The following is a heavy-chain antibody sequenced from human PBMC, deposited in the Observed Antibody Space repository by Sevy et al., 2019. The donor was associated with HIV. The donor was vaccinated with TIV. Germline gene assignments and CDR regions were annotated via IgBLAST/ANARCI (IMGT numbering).Heavy chain of an antibody. CDR1: GFTFSSFA. CDR3: AKKMGGGSGMAFLVDY. CDR2: ISGTGDYT. J-gene: IGHJ4*02. D-gene: IGHD5-18*01. V-gene: IGHV3-23*01. Sequence: GGCLRLSCAASGFTFSSFAMGWVRQAPGKGLDWISVISGTGDYTYYADSVKDRFTISRDNSKNTLFLQMNSLRAEDTTIFYCAKKMGGGSGMAFLVDYWGQGTLVTVSS.